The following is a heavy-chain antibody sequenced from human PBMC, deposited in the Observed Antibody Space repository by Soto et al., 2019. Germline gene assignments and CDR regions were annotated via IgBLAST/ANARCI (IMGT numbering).Heavy chain of an antibody. CDR1: GFTFSAVY. Sequence: QVPLEESGGGLVQPGGSLRLSCAASGFTFSAVYMSWIRQAPNKGLEYISYISSSGTSANYADSVKGRFTISRDNAKNSLYLQINSLRAEDTAVYYCARDRGAVTGQYFDYWGQGALVTVSS. D-gene: IGHD6-19*01. CDR3: ARDRGAVTGQYFDY. CDR2: ISSSGTSA. V-gene: IGHV3-11*05. J-gene: IGHJ4*02.